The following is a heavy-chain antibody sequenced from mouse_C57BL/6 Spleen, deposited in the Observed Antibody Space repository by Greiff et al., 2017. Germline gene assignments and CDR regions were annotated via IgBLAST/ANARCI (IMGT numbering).Heavy chain of an antibody. V-gene: IGHV2-2*01. D-gene: IGHD3-1*01. Sequence: VKLVESGPGLVQPSQSLSITCTVSGFSFTSYGVHWVRQSPGTGLEWLGVIWSGGSTDYNAAFISRLSISKDNSKSQVFFKMNMLQADNTAIYYSARIGYPDYWGQGTTLTVST. CDR3: ARIGYPDY. CDR2: IWSGGST. J-gene: IGHJ2*01. CDR1: GFSFTSYG.